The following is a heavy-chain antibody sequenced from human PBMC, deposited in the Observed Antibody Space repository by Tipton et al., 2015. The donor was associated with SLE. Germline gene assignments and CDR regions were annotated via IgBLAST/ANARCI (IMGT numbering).Heavy chain of an antibody. CDR2: ISWNSGSI. D-gene: IGHD6-13*01. CDR1: GFTFDDYA. V-gene: IGHV3-9*01. Sequence: SLRLSCAASGFTFDDYAMHWVRQAPGKGLEWVSGISWNSGSIGYADSVKGRFTISRDNAKNSLYLQMNSLRAEDTALYYCAKDGSSSWREHAFDIWGQGKMVTVSS. J-gene: IGHJ3*02. CDR3: AKDGSSSWREHAFDI.